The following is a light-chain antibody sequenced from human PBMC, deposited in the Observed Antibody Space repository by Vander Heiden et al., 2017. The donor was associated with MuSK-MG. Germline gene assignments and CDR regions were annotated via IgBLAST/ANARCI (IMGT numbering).Light chain of an antibody. CDR1: QSVSTY. V-gene: IGKV3-11*01. CDR2: DAS. Sequence: EIVLTQSPATLSLSPGERATLSCRASQSVSTYLAWYQQKPGQAPRLLIYDASNRVTGIPARFSGSGSGTDFTLIISSVDPEDFAVYYCQQRSSWPITFGQGTRLEIK. J-gene: IGKJ5*01. CDR3: QQRSSWPIT.